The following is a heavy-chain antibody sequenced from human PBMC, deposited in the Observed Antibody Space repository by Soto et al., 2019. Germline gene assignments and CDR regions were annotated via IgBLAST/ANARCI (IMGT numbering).Heavy chain of an antibody. CDR3: ARQSLLLGYYYFDY. V-gene: IGHV4-39*01. D-gene: IGHD3-22*01. CDR1: GGSISSSSYY. J-gene: IGHJ4*02. CDR2: IYYSGST. Sequence: SETLSLTCTVSGGSISSSSYYWGWIRQPPGKGLEWIGSIYYSGSTYYNPSLKSRVTISVDTSKNQFSLKLSSVTAADTAVYYCARQSLLLGYYYFDYWGQGTLVTVSS.